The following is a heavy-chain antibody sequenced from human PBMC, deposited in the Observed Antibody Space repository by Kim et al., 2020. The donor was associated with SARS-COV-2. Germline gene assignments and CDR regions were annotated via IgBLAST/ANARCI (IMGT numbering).Heavy chain of an antibody. V-gene: IGHV3-11*05. J-gene: IGHJ4*02. CDR3: ARAGVYDSSGYFPDY. CDR1: GFTFGDHY. Sequence: GGSLRLSCAASGFTFGDHYMSWVRQAPGKGLEWVSYISGTGSYTNHADSVKGRFTISRDNARKSLYLQMNSLRAEDTAVYYCARAGVYDSSGYFPDYWGQGTLVTVSS. CDR2: ISGTGSYT. D-gene: IGHD3-22*01.